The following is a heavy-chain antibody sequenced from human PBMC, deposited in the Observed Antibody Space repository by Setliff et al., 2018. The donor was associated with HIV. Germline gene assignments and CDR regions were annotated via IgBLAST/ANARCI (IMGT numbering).Heavy chain of an antibody. D-gene: IGHD3-9*01. Sequence: SETLSLTCTVSGGPISSGSYYWSWIRQPAGKGLEWIGHISTTGSTNYNPSLKSRVIMSVDTSRNQFSLKLSSVTAADTAVYYCARGHDNKYYYFYYMDVWGKGTTVTVSS. J-gene: IGHJ6*03. CDR3: ARGHDNKYYYFYYMDV. V-gene: IGHV4-61*09. CDR1: GGPISSGSYY. CDR2: ISTTGST.